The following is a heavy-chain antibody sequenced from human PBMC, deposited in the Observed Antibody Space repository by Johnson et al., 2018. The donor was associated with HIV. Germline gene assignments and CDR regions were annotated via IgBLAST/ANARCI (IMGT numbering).Heavy chain of an antibody. V-gene: IGHV3-30*14. J-gene: IGHJ3*02. CDR1: GFTFSSYP. D-gene: IGHD2-2*01. CDR2: ISYDGRNK. Sequence: QVQLVESGGGLFKPGGSLRLSCAASGFTFSSYPMHWVRQCPGKGLEWVALISYDGRNKYYTDSVKGRFTISRDNSKNTLYVQMNSLRAEDTAVYYCARGIQPDAFDIWGQGTMVTVSS. CDR3: ARGIQPDAFDI.